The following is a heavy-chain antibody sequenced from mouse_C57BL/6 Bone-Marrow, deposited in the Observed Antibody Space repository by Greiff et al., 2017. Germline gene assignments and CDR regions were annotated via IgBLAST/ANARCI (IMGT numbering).Heavy chain of an antibody. V-gene: IGHV1-69*01. Sequence: VQLQQPGAELVMPGASVKLSCKASGYTFTSYWMHWVKQRPGQGLEWIGEIDPSDSYTNYNPQFKGKSTLTVDKSSSTAYMQLSSLTSEDSAVYYCARGYGSAWFAYWGQGTLVTVSA. CDR1: GYTFTSYW. CDR3: ARGYGSAWFAY. D-gene: IGHD1-1*01. CDR2: IDPSDSYT. J-gene: IGHJ3*01.